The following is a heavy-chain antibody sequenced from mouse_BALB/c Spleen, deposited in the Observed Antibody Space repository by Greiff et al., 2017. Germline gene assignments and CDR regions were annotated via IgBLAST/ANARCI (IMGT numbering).Heavy chain of an antibody. CDR2: IWAGGST. D-gene: IGHD1-1*01. V-gene: IGHV2-9*02. CDR3: ARDGSASYYYGSSHYAMDY. J-gene: IGHJ4*01. Sequence: QVQLQQSGPGLVAPSQSLSITCTVSGFSLTSYGVHWVRQPPGKGLEWLGVIWAGGSTNYNSALMSRLSISKDNSKSQVFLKMNSLQTDDTAMYYCARDGSASYYYGSSHYAMDYWGQGTSVTVSS. CDR1: GFSLTSYG.